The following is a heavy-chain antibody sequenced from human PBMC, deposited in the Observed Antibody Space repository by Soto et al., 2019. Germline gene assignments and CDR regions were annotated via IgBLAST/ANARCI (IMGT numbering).Heavy chain of an antibody. J-gene: IGHJ6*02. CDR1: GGTFGTYG. CDR3: XXXXXAAMITHYYDAMDV. V-gene: IGHV1-69*01. CDR2: IVPFFGTP. Sequence: QVHLLQSGAEVKKPGSSVKVSCKASGGTFGTYGISWVRQAPGQGLEWMGGIVPFFGTPDYAENLQGRVTITADESTSTAYLELSSLRSGDTAVYYCXXXXXAAMITHYYDAMDVWGQGTTVTVSS. D-gene: IGHD3-16*01.